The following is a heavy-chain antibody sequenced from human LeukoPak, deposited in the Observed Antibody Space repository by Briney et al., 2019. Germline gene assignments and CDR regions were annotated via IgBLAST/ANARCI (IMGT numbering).Heavy chain of an antibody. CDR3: ARRGNSGYDYDY. Sequence: SETLSLTCTVSGGSISSYYWSWIRQPPGKGLEWIGYIYYSGSTNYNPSLKSRVTISVDTSKNQFSLKVSSVTAADTAVYYCARRGNSGYDYDYWGQGTLVTVSS. D-gene: IGHD5-12*01. CDR1: GGSISSYY. V-gene: IGHV4-59*12. CDR2: IYYSGST. J-gene: IGHJ4*02.